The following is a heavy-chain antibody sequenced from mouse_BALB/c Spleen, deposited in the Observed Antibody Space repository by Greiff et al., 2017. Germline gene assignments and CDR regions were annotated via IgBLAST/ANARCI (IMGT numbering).Heavy chain of an antibody. Sequence: EVMLVESGGGLVQPGGSLRLSCATSGFTFTDYYMSWVRQPPGKALEWLGFIRNKANGYTTEYSASVKGRFTISRDNSQSILYLQMNTLRAEDSATYYCARASPIYAMDYWGQGTSVTVSS. J-gene: IGHJ4*01. CDR3: ARASPIYAMDY. CDR1: GFTFTDYY. CDR2: IRNKANGYTT. V-gene: IGHV7-3*02.